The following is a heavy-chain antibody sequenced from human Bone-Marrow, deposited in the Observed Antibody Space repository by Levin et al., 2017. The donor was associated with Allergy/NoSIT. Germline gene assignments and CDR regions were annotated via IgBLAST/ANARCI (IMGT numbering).Heavy chain of an antibody. J-gene: IGHJ4*02. CDR2: ISAYNGNT. CDR3: ARDRGIAESPNKLFDY. Sequence: ASVKVSCKASGYTFTSYGISWVRQAPGQGLEWMGWISAYNGNTNYAQKLQGRVTMTTDTSTSTAYMELRSLRSDDTAVYYCARDRGIAESPNKLFDYWGQGTLVTVSS. V-gene: IGHV1-18*01. D-gene: IGHD6-13*01. CDR1: GYTFTSYG.